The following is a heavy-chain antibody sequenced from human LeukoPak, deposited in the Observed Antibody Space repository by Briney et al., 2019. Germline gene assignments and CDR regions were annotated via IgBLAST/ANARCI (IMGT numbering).Heavy chain of an antibody. Sequence: PSETLSLTCAVSGGPISSTNWWSWVRQTPGKGLEWLGEIFHSGATNYSPSLKSRVTISVDTSKNQFSLKLSSVTAADTAVYYCARSGLDDFWSPAHAFDIWGQGTMVTVSS. CDR1: GGPISSTNW. CDR2: IFHSGAT. V-gene: IGHV4-4*02. J-gene: IGHJ3*02. D-gene: IGHD3-3*01. CDR3: ARSGLDDFWSPAHAFDI.